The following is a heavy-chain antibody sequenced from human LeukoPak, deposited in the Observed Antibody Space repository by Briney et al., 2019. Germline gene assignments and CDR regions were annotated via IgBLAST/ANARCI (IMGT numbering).Heavy chain of an antibody. J-gene: IGHJ4*02. CDR1: GFIFTSQA. D-gene: IGHD3-22*01. Sequence: GGSLRLSCAASGFIFTSQAMNWVRQAPGKGLEWVATITGSGASTYYADSVKGRFTISRDNSKNTLYLQMNSLRAEDTAVYYCARDPGGPYYYDSSGYLDYWGQGTLVTVSS. V-gene: IGHV3-23*01. CDR3: ARDPGGPYYYDSSGYLDY. CDR2: ITGSGAST.